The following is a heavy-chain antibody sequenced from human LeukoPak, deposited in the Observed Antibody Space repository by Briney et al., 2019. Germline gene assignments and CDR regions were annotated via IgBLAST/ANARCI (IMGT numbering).Heavy chain of an antibody. CDR3: ARALYYYGSGGPGGWFDP. CDR2: INPNSGGT. Sequence: ASVKVSCKASGYTFTGYYMHWVRQAPGQGLEWMGWINPNSGGTNYAQKFQGWVTMTRDTSISTAYMELSRLRSDDTAVYYCARALYYYGSGGPGGWFDPWGQGTLVTVSS. V-gene: IGHV1-2*04. CDR1: GYTFTGYY. J-gene: IGHJ5*02. D-gene: IGHD3-10*01.